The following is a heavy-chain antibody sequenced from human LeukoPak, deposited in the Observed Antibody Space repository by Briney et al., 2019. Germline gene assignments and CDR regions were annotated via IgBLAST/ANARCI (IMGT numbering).Heavy chain of an antibody. D-gene: IGHD4/OR15-4a*01. CDR2: MTPNSGNT. V-gene: IGHV1-8*01. J-gene: IGHJ4*02. CDR3: ARFRYDYGDGPDY. CDR1: GYTFTSYD. Sequence: GASVKVSCKASGYTFTSYDINWVRQAAGQGLEWLGFMTPNSGNTGYAQKLQGRVTMTRDSSINTAYMELSSLRSEDTAVYYCARFRYDYGDGPDYWGQGTLVTVSS.